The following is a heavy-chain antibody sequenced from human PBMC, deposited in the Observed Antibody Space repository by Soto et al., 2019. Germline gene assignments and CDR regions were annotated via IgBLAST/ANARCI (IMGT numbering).Heavy chain of an antibody. CDR2: INDSGIT. CDR3: ARGRSSVPDRRGIGYYGLDV. CDR1: GGSFSGYY. Sequence: QVQLQQWGAEVLKPSETLSLTCVVNGGSFSGYYWSWIRQSPGKGLEWIGEINDSGITDSNPSLESRATISVDMSKNQCSLNLKSVTAADSAVYHCARGRSSVPDRRGIGYYGLDVWGQGTTVTVAS. J-gene: IGHJ6*02. V-gene: IGHV4-34*01. D-gene: IGHD6-6*01.